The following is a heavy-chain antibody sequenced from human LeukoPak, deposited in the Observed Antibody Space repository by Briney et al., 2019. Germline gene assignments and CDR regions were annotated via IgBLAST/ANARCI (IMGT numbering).Heavy chain of an antibody. V-gene: IGHV3-7*01. D-gene: IGHD3/OR15-3a*01. Sequence: GGSLRLSCVASGFTFSGSWMTWVRQAPGKGLEWVANMNPDGSGKYYVDSVKGRFTVPRDNAKNSVYLQMNSLRAEDTAVYYCGRDRAWRAIDLWGQGTLATVSS. J-gene: IGHJ4*02. CDR2: MNPDGSGK. CDR3: GRDRAWRAIDL. CDR1: GFTFSGSW.